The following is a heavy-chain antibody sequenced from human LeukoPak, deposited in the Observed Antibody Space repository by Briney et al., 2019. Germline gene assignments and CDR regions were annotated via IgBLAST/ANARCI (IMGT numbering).Heavy chain of an antibody. CDR3: ARDYLGWFDP. Sequence: GGSLRLSCAASGFTFSSSWMHWVRQAPGKGLVWVSRISNVGSTTNYADSVKGRFTISRDNAKNTLYLQMSSLRAEDTAVYYCARDYLGWFDPWGQGTLVTVSS. CDR1: GFTFSSSW. CDR2: ISNVGSTT. V-gene: IGHV3-74*01. J-gene: IGHJ5*02.